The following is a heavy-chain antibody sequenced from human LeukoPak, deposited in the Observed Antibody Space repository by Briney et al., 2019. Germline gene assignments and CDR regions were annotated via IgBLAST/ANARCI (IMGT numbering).Heavy chain of an antibody. CDR2: ISSSSSYI. CDR3: ARALGSSWYPVVVGMDV. CDR1: GFTFSSYS. J-gene: IGHJ6*02. Sequence: GGSLRLSCAASGFTFSSYSMNWVRQAPGKGLEWVSSISSSSSYIYYADSVKGRFTISRDNAKNSLYLQMNSLRAEDTAVYYCARALGSSWYPVVVGMDVWGQGTTVTVFS. D-gene: IGHD6-13*01. V-gene: IGHV3-21*01.